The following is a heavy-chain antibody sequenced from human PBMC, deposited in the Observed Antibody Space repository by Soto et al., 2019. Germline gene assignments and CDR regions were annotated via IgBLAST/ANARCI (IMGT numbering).Heavy chain of an antibody. V-gene: IGHV4-30-4*01. D-gene: IGHD1-26*01. CDR2: IYYSGST. CDR3: ARVYSGSYSVFDY. Sequence: SETLSLTCTVSGGSISRYYWSWIRQPPGKGLEWIGYIYYSGSTYYNPSLKSRVTISVDTSKNQFSLKLSSVTAADTAVYYCARVYSGSYSVFDYWGQGTLVTVSS. J-gene: IGHJ4*02. CDR1: GGSISRYY.